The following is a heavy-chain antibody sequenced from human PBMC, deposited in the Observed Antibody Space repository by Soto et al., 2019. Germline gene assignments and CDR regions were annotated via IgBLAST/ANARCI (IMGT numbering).Heavy chain of an antibody. D-gene: IGHD6-19*01. Sequence: PSETLSLTCAVYGGSFSGYYWSWIRQPPGKGLEWIGEINHSGSTNYNPSLKSRVTISVDTSKNQFSLKLSSVTAADTAVYYCARGPMRGEGGVAGLYYFDYWGQGTLVTVSS. CDR2: INHSGST. J-gene: IGHJ4*02. CDR1: GGSFSGYY. V-gene: IGHV4-34*01. CDR3: ARGPMRGEGGVAGLYYFDY.